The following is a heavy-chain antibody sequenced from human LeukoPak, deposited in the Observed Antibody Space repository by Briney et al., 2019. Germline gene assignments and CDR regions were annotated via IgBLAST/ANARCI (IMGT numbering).Heavy chain of an antibody. D-gene: IGHD3-10*01. V-gene: IGHV4-59*08. Sequence: SETLSLTCTVSGGSISSYYWSWIRQPPGKGLEWIGYIYYSGSTNYNPSLKSRVTISVDTSKNQFSLKLSSVTAADTAVYYCARLDRLLWFGKSFDPWGQGTLVTVSS. CDR1: GGSISSYY. J-gene: IGHJ5*02. CDR3: ARLDRLLWFGKSFDP. CDR2: IYYSGST.